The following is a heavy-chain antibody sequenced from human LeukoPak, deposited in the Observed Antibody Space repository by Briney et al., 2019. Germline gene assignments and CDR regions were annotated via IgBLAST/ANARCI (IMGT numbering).Heavy chain of an antibody. CDR3: AKEASIVVVPAAILEDAFDI. V-gene: IGHV3-23*01. J-gene: IGHJ3*02. CDR2: ISGSGGST. Sequence: GGSLRLSCAASGFTFSSYAMSWVRQAPGKGLEWVSAISGSGGSTYYADSAKGRFTISRDNSKNTLYLQMNSLRAEDTAVYYCAKEASIVVVPAAILEDAFDIWGQGTMVTVSS. CDR1: GFTFSSYA. D-gene: IGHD2-2*01.